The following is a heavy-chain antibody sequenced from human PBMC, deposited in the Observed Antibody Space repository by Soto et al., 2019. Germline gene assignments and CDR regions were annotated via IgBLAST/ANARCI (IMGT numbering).Heavy chain of an antibody. CDR3: VRVKRYCIDGGCYSVGIDHCGHGHP. J-gene: IGHJ5*02. Sequence: PGGSLRVSCAASEFTSRTYSMLWFRQPPGKGLVWVSRINSDGSSTSYADSVKGRFTISRDNSKNTLYLQMNSLRAEDTAVYYYVRVKRYCIDGGCYSVGIDHCGHGHPW. D-gene: IGHD2-8*01. CDR2: INSDGSST. V-gene: IGHV3-74*01. CDR1: EFTSRTYS.